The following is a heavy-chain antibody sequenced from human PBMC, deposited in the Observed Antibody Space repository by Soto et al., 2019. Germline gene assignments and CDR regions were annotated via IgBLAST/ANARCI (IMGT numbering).Heavy chain of an antibody. V-gene: IGHV3-21*01. CDR1: GFTFSSYS. Sequence: EVQLVESGGGLVKPGGSLRLSCAASGFTFSSYSMNWVCQDPGKGLEWVSSISGSSSYIYYADSVKGRFTISRDNAKNSLYLQMNSLRAEDTAVYYCARDYYGDYAIVYWGQGTLVTVSS. CDR3: ARDYYGDYAIVY. D-gene: IGHD4-17*01. J-gene: IGHJ4*02. CDR2: ISGSSSYI.